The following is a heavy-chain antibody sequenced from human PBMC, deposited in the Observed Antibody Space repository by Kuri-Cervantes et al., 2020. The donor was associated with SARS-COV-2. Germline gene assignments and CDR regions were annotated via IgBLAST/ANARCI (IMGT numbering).Heavy chain of an antibody. CDR3: ARVDSSSSGFSP. CDR2: ISYDGSNK. V-gene: IGHV3-30*04. Sequence: LSLTCAASGFTFSSYAMHWVRQAPGKGLEWVAVISYDGSNKYYADSVKGRFTISRDNSKNTLYLQMNSLRAEDTAVYYCARVDSSSSGFSPWGQGTLVTVSS. CDR1: GFTFSSYA. J-gene: IGHJ5*02. D-gene: IGHD6-6*01.